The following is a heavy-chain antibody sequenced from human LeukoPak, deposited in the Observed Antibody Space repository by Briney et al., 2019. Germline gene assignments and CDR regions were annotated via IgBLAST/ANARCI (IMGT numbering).Heavy chain of an antibody. CDR1: GYSFTSYW. D-gene: IGHD2-21*02. CDR3: ARFGVTDKWFDP. J-gene: IGHJ5*02. CDR2: IYPGDSDT. V-gene: IGHV5-51*01. Sequence: GESPKISCKGSGYSFTSYWIGWVRQMPGKGLEWMGIIYPGDSDTRYSPSFQGQVTISADRSISTAYLQWSSLQASDTAIYYCARFGVTDKWFDPWGQRTLVTVSS.